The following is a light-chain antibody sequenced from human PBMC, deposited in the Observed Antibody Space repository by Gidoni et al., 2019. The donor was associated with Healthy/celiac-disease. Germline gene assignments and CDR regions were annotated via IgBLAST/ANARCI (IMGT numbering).Light chain of an antibody. Sequence: EIVMTQSPATLSVSPGERATLSCSASQSVSSNLAWYQQKPGQAPRLLIYGASTRATGIPARFSGSGSGTEFTLTISSLQSEDFAVYYCQQYNNWPPMYTFGQXTKLEIK. CDR1: QSVSSN. V-gene: IGKV3-15*01. CDR3: QQYNNWPPMYT. CDR2: GAS. J-gene: IGKJ2*01.